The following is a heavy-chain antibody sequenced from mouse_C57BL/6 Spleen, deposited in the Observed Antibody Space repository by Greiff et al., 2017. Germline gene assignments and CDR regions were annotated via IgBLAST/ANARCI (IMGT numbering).Heavy chain of an antibody. J-gene: IGHJ1*03. CDR2: ISTGSSTI. CDR1: GFTFSDYG. CDR3: ARTDSLSTTEGYFGV. Sequence: EVKLVESGGGLVKPGGSLKLSCAASGFTFSDYGMHWVRQAPEKGLEWVAYISTGSSTIYYADTVKGRFTMSRDNAKNTLFLQMTSLRSEDTAMYYCARTDSLSTTEGYFGVRGTETTVTVSS. D-gene: IGHD1-1*01. V-gene: IGHV5-17*01.